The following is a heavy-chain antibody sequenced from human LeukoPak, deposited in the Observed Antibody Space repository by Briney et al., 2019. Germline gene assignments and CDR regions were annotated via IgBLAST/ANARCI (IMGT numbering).Heavy chain of an antibody. Sequence: PGGSLRLSCAASGFTFSTYNMGWVRQAPGKGLEWVSAISDSGGSTYYPDSVKGRFTVSRDNSKNAVYLQMDSLRAEDTALYYCAKGAAVGMKLTDHWGQGTLVTVSS. V-gene: IGHV3-23*01. CDR1: GFTFSTYN. D-gene: IGHD1-26*01. J-gene: IGHJ4*02. CDR2: ISDSGGST. CDR3: AKGAAVGMKLTDH.